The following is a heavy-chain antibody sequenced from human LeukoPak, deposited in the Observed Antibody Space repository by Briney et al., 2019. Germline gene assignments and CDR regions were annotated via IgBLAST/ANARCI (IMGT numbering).Heavy chain of an antibody. CDR3: ARAGSVEQLVPGDAFDI. CDR1: GYTFTGYY. CDR2: INPNSGGT. D-gene: IGHD6-13*01. V-gene: IGHV1-2*02. Sequence: GASVKVSCKASGYTFTGYYMHWVRQAPGQGLEWMGWINPNSGGTNYAQKFQGRVTMTRDTSISTAYMELRSLRSDDTAVYYCARAGSVEQLVPGDAFDIWGQGTMVTVPS. J-gene: IGHJ3*02.